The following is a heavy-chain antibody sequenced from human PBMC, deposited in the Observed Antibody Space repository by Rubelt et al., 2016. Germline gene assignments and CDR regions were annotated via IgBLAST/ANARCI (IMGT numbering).Heavy chain of an antibody. Sequence: DSVKGRFTISRDNAKNSLYLQMNSLRAEDTAVYYCARGGGIVATISGPLGMDVWGQGTTVTVSS. D-gene: IGHD5-12*01. CDR3: ARGGGIVATISGPLGMDV. J-gene: IGHJ6*02. V-gene: IGHV3-11*01.